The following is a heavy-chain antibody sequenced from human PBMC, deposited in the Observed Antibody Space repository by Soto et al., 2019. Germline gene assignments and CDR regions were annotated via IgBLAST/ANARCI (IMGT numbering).Heavy chain of an antibody. D-gene: IGHD2-2*01. Sequence: LSLTCAISAASVSSKRAAGNGIRLSPSRGLEWLGRTYYRSKWYNDYAVSVKSRITINPDTSKNQFSLHLNSVTPEDTAVYYCGTFLSTTSPDVWGEGTTVNVSS. CDR3: GTFLSTTSPDV. CDR1: AASVSSKRAA. J-gene: IGHJ6*04. V-gene: IGHV6-1*01. CDR2: TYYRSKWYN.